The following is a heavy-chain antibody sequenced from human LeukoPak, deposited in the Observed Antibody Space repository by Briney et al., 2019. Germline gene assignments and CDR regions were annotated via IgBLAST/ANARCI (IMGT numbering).Heavy chain of an antibody. D-gene: IGHD3-10*02. Sequence: PGGSLRLSCSASGFTFSSFEMDWVRQAPGKGLEWVSYISSSGSTIYYADSVKGRFTISRDNAKNSLYLQMNSLRAEDTAVYYCAELGITMIGGVWGKGTTVTISS. CDR2: ISSSGSTI. J-gene: IGHJ6*04. CDR1: GFTFSSFE. CDR3: AELGITMIGGV. V-gene: IGHV3-48*03.